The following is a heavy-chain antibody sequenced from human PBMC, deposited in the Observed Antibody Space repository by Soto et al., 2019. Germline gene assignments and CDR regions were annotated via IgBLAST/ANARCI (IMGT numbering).Heavy chain of an antibody. CDR2: ISAYNGNT. CDR3: ARIVVVPAAMNYYYYYGMDV. J-gene: IGHJ6*02. Sequence: ASVKVSCKASGYTFTSYGISWVRQAPGQGLEWMGWISAYNGNTNYAQKLQGRVTMTTDTSTSTAYMELRSLRSDDTAVYYCARIVVVPAAMNYYYYYGMDVWGQGTTVTGSS. V-gene: IGHV1-18*01. CDR1: GYTFTSYG. D-gene: IGHD2-2*01.